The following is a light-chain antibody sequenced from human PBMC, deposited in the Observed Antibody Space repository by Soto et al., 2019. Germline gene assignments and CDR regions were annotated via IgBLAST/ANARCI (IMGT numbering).Light chain of an antibody. V-gene: IGLV3-1*01. CDR3: QAWDSSTVV. CDR1: KLGDKF. CDR2: QDN. J-gene: IGLJ2*01. Sequence: SSELTQPPSLSVSPGQTASITCSGRKLGDKFASWYQQKPGQSPVLVLYQDNKRPSGIPERFSGSNSGNTATLTISGTQPMDEADYYCQAWDSSTVVFGGGTKLTVL.